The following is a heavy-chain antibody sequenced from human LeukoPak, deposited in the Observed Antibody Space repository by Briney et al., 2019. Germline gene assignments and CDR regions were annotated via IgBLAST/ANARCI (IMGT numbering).Heavy chain of an antibody. CDR3: ASSERCSTTCLLDY. D-gene: IGHD2-2*01. V-gene: IGHV4-34*01. CDR1: GGTFRGYY. J-gene: IGHJ4*02. Sequence: AAETLSLTCAVYGGTFRGYYLSWIRQPPGKGLEWIGQINHSGSTNYNPSLKSRGTISLYTSMKKFSLKLKSVTSADTAAYYFASSERCSTTCLLDYWGQGTLVTVSS. CDR2: INHSGST.